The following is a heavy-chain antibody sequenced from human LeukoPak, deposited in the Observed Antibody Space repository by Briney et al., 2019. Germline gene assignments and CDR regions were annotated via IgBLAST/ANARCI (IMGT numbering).Heavy chain of an antibody. CDR1: GYTFTCYY. D-gene: IGHD6-13*01. CDR3: ARDLGEGYFDY. V-gene: IGHV1-2*02. Sequence: SSVKVSCKGSGYTFTCYYMHWVRQAPGQGLEWVGWINPNSGCTNYAQKFQGRVTMTRDTSIRTAYMQLSRLRSDDTAVYSCARDLGEGYFDYWGQGTLVTVSS. J-gene: IGHJ4*02. CDR2: INPNSGCT.